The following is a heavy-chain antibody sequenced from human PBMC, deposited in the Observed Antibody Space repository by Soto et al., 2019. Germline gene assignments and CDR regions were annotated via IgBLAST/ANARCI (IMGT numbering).Heavy chain of an antibody. V-gene: IGHV3-15*01. D-gene: IGHD3-22*01. CDR2: IKSKTDGGTT. CDR1: GFTFSNAW. CDR3: TTAGNYDSSGFPN. Sequence: EVQLVESGGGLVKPGGSLRLSCAASGFTFSNAWMSWVRQAPGKGLEWVGGIKSKTDGGTTDYAAPVKGRFTISRDDSKNTLYLQMNSLKTEDTAVYYCTTAGNYDSSGFPNWGQGTLVTVSS. J-gene: IGHJ4*02.